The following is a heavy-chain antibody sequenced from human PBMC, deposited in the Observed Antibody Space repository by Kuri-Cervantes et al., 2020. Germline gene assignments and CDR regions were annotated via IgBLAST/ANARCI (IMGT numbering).Heavy chain of an antibody. CDR2: IYHSGST. D-gene: IGHD4-17*01. J-gene: IGHJ3*02. CDR3: ATTKRYGDPRAFDI. CDR1: GGSISSSNW. Sequence: SETLSLTCAVSGGSISSSNWWSWVRQPPGKGLEWIGEIYHSGSTYYNPSLKSRVTISVDTSKNQFSLKLSSVTAADTAVYYCATTKRYGDPRAFDIWGQGTMVTVSS. V-gene: IGHV4-4*02.